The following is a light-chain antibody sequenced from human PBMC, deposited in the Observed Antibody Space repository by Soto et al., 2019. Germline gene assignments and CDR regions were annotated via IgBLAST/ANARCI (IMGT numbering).Light chain of an antibody. V-gene: IGLV2-8*01. CDR3: NSYTSNNTYV. J-gene: IGLJ1*01. Sequence: QSVLTQPSSASGSPGESVTMSCTGTSRDVGAYVYVSWFQQHPGKAPKLLIYEVTKRPSGVPDRFSGSRSGNTASLTVSGLQVEDEADYYCNSYTSNNTYVFGTGTKVTVL. CDR2: EVT. CDR1: SRDVGAYVY.